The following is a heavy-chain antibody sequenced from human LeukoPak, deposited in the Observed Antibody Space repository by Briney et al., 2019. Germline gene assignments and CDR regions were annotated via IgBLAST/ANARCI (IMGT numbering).Heavy chain of an antibody. CDR1: GFTFSTYW. CDR2: ISGSGGST. CDR3: AKDSRGVTLY. V-gene: IGHV3-23*01. D-gene: IGHD3-10*01. J-gene: IGHJ4*02. Sequence: PGGSLRLSCAASGFTFSTYWMGWVRQAPGKGLEWVSAISGSGGSTYYADSVKGRFTISRDNSKNTLYLQMNSLRAEDTAVYYCAKDSRGVTLYWGQGTLVTVSS.